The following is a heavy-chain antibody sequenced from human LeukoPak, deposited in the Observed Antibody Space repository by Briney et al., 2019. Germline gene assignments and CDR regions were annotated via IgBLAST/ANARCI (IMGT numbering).Heavy chain of an antibody. V-gene: IGHV3-48*01. CDR3: ARNQARQWLSSGDY. Sequence: GGSLRLSCAASGFTFSSYSMNWVRQAPGKGLEWVSYTSSSSSTIYYADSVKGRFTISRDNAKNSLYLQMNSLRAEDTAVYYCARNQARQWLSSGDYWGQGTLVTVSS. J-gene: IGHJ4*02. D-gene: IGHD6-19*01. CDR2: TSSSSSTI. CDR1: GFTFSSYS.